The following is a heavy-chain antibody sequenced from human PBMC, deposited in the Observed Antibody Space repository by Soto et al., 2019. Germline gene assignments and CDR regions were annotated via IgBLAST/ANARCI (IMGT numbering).Heavy chain of an antibody. CDR3: ARDVSSEYASILDV. Sequence: ESGGGLVQAGGSLRLTCEGFGLTFSPYWMTWVRQAPGKGLEWVASIKEDGSVKNYADSVKGRFTVSRDNDKRAMFLQMTSVRADDTAVYFCARDVSSEYASILDVWGRGARVTVSS. CDR2: IKEDGSVK. V-gene: IGHV3-7*03. J-gene: IGHJ4*02. CDR1: GLTFSPYW. D-gene: IGHD3-3*01.